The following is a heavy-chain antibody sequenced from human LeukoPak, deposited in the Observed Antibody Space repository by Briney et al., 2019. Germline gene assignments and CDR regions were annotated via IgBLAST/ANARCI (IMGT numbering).Heavy chain of an antibody. Sequence: SETLSLTCAVSGYSISSGYYWGWIRQPPGKGLEWIGSIYHSGSTYYNPSLRSRVTISVDTSKNQFSLKLSSVTAADTAVYYCARLDRWFDPWGQGTLVTVS. D-gene: IGHD1-14*01. CDR1: GYSISSGYY. J-gene: IGHJ5*02. CDR2: IYHSGST. CDR3: ARLDRWFDP. V-gene: IGHV4-38-2*01.